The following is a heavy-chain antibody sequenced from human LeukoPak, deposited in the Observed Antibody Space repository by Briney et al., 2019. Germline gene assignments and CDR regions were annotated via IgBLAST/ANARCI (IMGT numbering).Heavy chain of an antibody. CDR3: AGCGSGSYAFDY. V-gene: IGHV3-23*01. CDR2: ISGSGGST. Sequence: GGSLRLSCAASGFTFSSYAMSWVRQAPGKGLEWVSAISGSGGSTYYADSVKGRFTISRDNSKNTLYLQMNSLRAEDTAVYYCAGCGSGSYAFDYWGQGTLVTVSS. J-gene: IGHJ4*02. CDR1: GFTFSSYA. D-gene: IGHD3-10*01.